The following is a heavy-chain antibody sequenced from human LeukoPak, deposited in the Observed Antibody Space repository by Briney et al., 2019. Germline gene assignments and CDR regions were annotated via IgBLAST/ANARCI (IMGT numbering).Heavy chain of an antibody. D-gene: IGHD2-15*01. CDR3: ARDSVYCSGGSCYSNIDAFDI. V-gene: IGHV1-24*01. CDR1: GYTFTSYD. Sequence: ASVKVSCKASGYTFTSYDINWVRQAPGKGLEWMGGFDPEDGETIYAQKFQGRVTMTEDTSTDTAYMELSSLRSEDTAVYYCARDSVYCSGGSCYSNIDAFDIWGQGTMVTVSS. J-gene: IGHJ3*02. CDR2: FDPEDGET.